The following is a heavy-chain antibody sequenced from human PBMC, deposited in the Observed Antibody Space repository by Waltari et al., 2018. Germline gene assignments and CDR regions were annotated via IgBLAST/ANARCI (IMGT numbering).Heavy chain of an antibody. CDR1: GYSMRSGCY. CDR2: IYQSGNT. D-gene: IGHD6-19*01. J-gene: IGHJ6*03. CDR3: ARVADSSGLGYYNHYFMDV. Sequence: QVQLQESGPGLVQPSETLSLTCGVSGYSMRSGCYWAWIRQPPGKGLEWIGSIYQSGNTYYNPSLQSRVTISIDTSKNQFSLILKSLTATDTAVYFCARVADSSGLGYYNHYFMDVWGKGAPVTVSS. V-gene: IGHV4-38-2*01.